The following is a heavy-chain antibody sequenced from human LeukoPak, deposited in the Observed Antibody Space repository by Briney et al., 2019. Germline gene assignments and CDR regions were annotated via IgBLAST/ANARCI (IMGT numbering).Heavy chain of an antibody. Sequence: SETLSLTCTVSGGSISSYYWSWIRQPPGKGLEWIGYIYYSGSTNYNPSLKSRVTISVDTSKNQFFLKLSSATAADTAVYYCARDRYNYSYYYFMDVWGKGTTVTVSS. D-gene: IGHD5-18*01. CDR3: ARDRYNYSYYYFMDV. J-gene: IGHJ6*03. CDR1: GGSISSYY. CDR2: IYYSGST. V-gene: IGHV4-59*01.